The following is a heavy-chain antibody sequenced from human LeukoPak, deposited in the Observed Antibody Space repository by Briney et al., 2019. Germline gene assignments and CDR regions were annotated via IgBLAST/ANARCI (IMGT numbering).Heavy chain of an antibody. CDR1: GGSISSGSYY. V-gene: IGHV4-61*02. CDR3: ARVSPAPSRWFDP. J-gene: IGHJ5*02. Sequence: SETLSLTCTVSGGSISSGSYYWSWIRQPAGKGLEWIGRIYTSGSTNYNPSLKSRVTISVDTSKNQFSLRLSSVTAADTAVYYCARVSPAPSRWFDPWGQGTLVTVSS. CDR2: IYTSGST. D-gene: IGHD2-15*01.